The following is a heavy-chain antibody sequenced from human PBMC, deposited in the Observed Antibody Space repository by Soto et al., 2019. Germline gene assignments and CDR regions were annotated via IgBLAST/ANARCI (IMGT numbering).Heavy chain of an antibody. CDR1: GFTFDDYA. V-gene: IGHV3-9*01. Sequence: VQLVESGGGLVQPGRSLRLSCAASGFTFDDYAMHWVRQAPGKGLEWVSGISWNSGSIGYADSVKGRFTISRDNAKNSLYLQMNSLRAEDTALYYCAKGNIVATIRPNNYYYYGMDVWGQGTTVTVSS. D-gene: IGHD5-12*01. J-gene: IGHJ6*02. CDR3: AKGNIVATIRPNNYYYYGMDV. CDR2: ISWNSGSI.